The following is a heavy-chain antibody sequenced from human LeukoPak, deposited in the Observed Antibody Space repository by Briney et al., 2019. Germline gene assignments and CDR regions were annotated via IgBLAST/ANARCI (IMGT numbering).Heavy chain of an antibody. J-gene: IGHJ6*03. CDR3: AGTGLYSSSSERYYYYMDV. Sequence: SETLSLTCTVSGGSISSHYWSWIRQPPGKGLEWIGYIYYSGSTYYNPSLKSRVTISVDTSKNQFSLKLSSVTAADTAVYYCAGTGLYSSSSERYYYYMDVWGKGTTVTVSS. CDR1: GGSISSHY. V-gene: IGHV4-59*11. CDR2: IYYSGST. D-gene: IGHD6-6*01.